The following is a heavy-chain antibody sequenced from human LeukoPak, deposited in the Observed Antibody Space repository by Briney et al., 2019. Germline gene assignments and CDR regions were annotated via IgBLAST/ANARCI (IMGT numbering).Heavy chain of an antibody. Sequence: ASVKVSCKASGYTFTSYAMHWVRQAPGQRLEWMGWINAGNGNTKYSQKFQGRVTFTRDTSASTAYMELSSLRSEDTAVYYCANIAVAGKAADYWGQGTLVTVSS. J-gene: IGHJ4*02. CDR3: ANIAVAGKAADY. CDR1: GYTFTSYA. V-gene: IGHV1-3*01. CDR2: INAGNGNT. D-gene: IGHD6-19*01.